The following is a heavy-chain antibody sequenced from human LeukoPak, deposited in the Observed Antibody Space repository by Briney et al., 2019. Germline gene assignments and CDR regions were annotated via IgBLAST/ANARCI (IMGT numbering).Heavy chain of an antibody. CDR1: GLTFTNAW. D-gene: IGHD6-13*01. Sequence: GGSLRLSCAASGLTFTNAWMGWVRQTLGKGLEWVGRIKSKTDGGTTDYAAPVKGRFTISVDDSKNTLYLQMNSLKTEDTAVYYCTTDRGIAIRPLFDYWGQGTLVTVSS. J-gene: IGHJ4*02. CDR3: TTDRGIAIRPLFDY. V-gene: IGHV3-15*01. CDR2: IKSKTDGGTT.